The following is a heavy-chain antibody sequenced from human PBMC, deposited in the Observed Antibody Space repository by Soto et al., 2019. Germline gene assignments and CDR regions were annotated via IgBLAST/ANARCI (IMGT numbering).Heavy chain of an antibody. Sequence: QVQLVQSGAEVKKPGSSVKVSCKASGGTFSSYAISWVRQAPGQGLEWMGGIIPIFGTANYAQKFQGRVTITAGESTSTAYMELSSLRSEDTAVYYCARALHSPDLEWGSYGMDVWGQGTTVTVSS. J-gene: IGHJ6*02. CDR3: ARALHSPDLEWGSYGMDV. D-gene: IGHD3-3*01. CDR2: IIPIFGTA. CDR1: GGTFSSYA. V-gene: IGHV1-69*01.